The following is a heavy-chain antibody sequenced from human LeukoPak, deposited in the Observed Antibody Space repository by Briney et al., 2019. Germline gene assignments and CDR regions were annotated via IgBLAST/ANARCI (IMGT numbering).Heavy chain of an antibody. CDR3: ARRRYYDGSGYFD. D-gene: IGHD3-22*01. CDR1: GDSVSRSDSY. J-gene: IGHJ1*01. Sequence: SETLSLTCSVSGDSVSRSDSYWDWIRQPPGKGLERIGTIYHSGRTYYSPSLKSRVTMSVDPSNNQFSLNLRSVTAADTAVYYCARRRYYDGSGYFDWGQGTLLSVSS. CDR2: IYHSGRT. V-gene: IGHV4-39*01.